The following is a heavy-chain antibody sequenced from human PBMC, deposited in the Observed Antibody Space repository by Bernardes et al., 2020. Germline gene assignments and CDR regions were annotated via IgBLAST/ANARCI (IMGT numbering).Heavy chain of an antibody. V-gene: IGHV3-30*18. CDR2: IPFDGTNA. CDR3: AKGSDGGSSLTGSN. Sequence: VESLFLSCAASGFTFRSYGMHWVRQAPGKGLEWVAVIPFDGTNAYYADSVKGRFTISRDNSKNTLFLQMNSLRAEDTAVYYCAKGSDGGSSLTGSNGGQGTPVTGSS. J-gene: IGHJ1*01. D-gene: IGHD2-15*01. CDR1: GFTFRSYG.